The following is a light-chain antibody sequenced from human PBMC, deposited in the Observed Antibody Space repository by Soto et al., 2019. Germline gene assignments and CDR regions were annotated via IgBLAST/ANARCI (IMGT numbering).Light chain of an antibody. J-gene: IGLJ1*01. V-gene: IGLV2-14*01. CDR2: EVS. Sequence: QSVLTQPASVSGSPGQSITISCTGTNSDVGGYNYVSWYQHHPGKAPKLMIHEVSDRPSGISNHFSGSKSGNTASLTISGLQAEDEADYYCSSYRSDTTYVFGTGTKVTVL. CDR1: NSDVGGYNY. CDR3: SSYRSDTTYV.